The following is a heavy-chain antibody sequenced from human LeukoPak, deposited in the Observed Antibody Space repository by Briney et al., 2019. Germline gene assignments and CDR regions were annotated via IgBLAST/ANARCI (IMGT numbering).Heavy chain of an antibody. CDR3: ARDNGGDYWYSDI. CDR1: GASISTYY. D-gene: IGHD2-21*01. V-gene: IGHV4-4*07. CDR2: MYNNGST. Sequence: PSETLSLTCTVSGASISTYYWSWIRQPAGKGLEWIGRMYNNGSTKYTPSLKSRVTMSVDTSKNQLSLRLSSVTAADTAVYYCARDNGGDYWYSDIWGRGTLATVSS. J-gene: IGHJ2*01.